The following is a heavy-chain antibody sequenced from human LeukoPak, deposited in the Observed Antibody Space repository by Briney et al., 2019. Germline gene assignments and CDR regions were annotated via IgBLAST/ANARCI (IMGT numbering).Heavy chain of an antibody. CDR2: ISGSGGST. CDR3: AKEDIGYCSSTSCLNWFDP. Sequence: GGPLRLSCAASGFTFSNYAMSWVRQAPGKGLEWVSAISGSGGSTYYADSVKGRFTISRDNSKNTLYLQMNSLRAEDTAVYYCAKEDIGYCSSTSCLNWFDPWGQGTLVTVSS. J-gene: IGHJ5*02. D-gene: IGHD2-2*01. CDR1: GFTFSNYA. V-gene: IGHV3-23*01.